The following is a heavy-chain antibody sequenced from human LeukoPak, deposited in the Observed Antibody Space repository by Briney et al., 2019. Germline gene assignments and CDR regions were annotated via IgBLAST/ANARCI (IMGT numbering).Heavy chain of an antibody. V-gene: IGHV3-23*01. Sequence: GGSLRLSCAASGFTFSSDAMSWVRQAPGKGLEWVSAISGSGGSTYYADSVKGRFTISRDNSKNTLYLQMNSLRAEDTAVYYCAKGMQWLRLFDAFDIWGQGTMVTVSS. CDR3: AKGMQWLRLFDAFDI. CDR1: GFTFSSDA. CDR2: ISGSGGST. J-gene: IGHJ3*02. D-gene: IGHD5-12*01.